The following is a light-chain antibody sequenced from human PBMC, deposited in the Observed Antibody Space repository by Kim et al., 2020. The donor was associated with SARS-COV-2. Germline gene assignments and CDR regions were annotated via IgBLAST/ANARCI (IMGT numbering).Light chain of an antibody. CDR2: AAS. Sequence: DIQMTQSPSSLSASVGDRVTITCRASQSISSYLNWYQQKPGKAPKLLIYAASSLQSGVPSRFSGSGSGTDFTLTISRLQPEDFATYYCQQSYSTPYTFGQGTKLEI. CDR3: QQSYSTPYT. CDR1: QSISSY. J-gene: IGKJ2*01. V-gene: IGKV1-39*01.